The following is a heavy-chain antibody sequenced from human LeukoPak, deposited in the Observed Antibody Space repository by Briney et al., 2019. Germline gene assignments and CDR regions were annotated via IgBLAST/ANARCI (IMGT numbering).Heavy chain of an antibody. CDR1: GFTFNNYN. D-gene: IGHD3-10*01. CDR3: ARDPPPAWLGDLTFHYYAMDV. Sequence: GGSLRLSCAASGFTFNNYNMNWVRQAPGKGLEWVSHISSSSTIYYADAVKGRFIISRDNAKNSLYLEMNSLRAEDTAVYYCARDPPPAWLGDLTFHYYAMDVWGQGTTVTVSS. J-gene: IGHJ6*02. CDR2: ISSSSTI. V-gene: IGHV3-69-1*01.